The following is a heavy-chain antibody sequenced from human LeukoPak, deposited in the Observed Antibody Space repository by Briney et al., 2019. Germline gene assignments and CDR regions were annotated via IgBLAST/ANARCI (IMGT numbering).Heavy chain of an antibody. V-gene: IGHV4-34*01. D-gene: IGHD1-26*01. Sequence: SETLSLTCAAYGGSFSGYYWSWIRQPPGKGLEWIGEINHSGSTNYNPSLKSRVTISVDTSKNQFSLKLSSVTAADTAVYYCARNKWWEPLDYWGQGTLVTVSS. CDR3: ARNKWWEPLDY. CDR2: INHSGST. J-gene: IGHJ4*02. CDR1: GGSFSGYY.